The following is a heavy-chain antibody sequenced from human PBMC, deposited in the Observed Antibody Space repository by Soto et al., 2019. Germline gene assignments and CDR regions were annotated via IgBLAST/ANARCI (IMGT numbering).Heavy chain of an antibody. V-gene: IGHV3-33*01. Sequence: QVQLVESGGGVVQPGRSLRLSCAASGFTFSSYGMHWVRQAPGKGLEWVAVIWYDGSNKYYADSVKGRFTISRDNSKNTLYLQMNSLRAEDTAVYYCARGQLDRPTLDYWGQGTLVTVSS. J-gene: IGHJ4*02. D-gene: IGHD1-1*01. CDR1: GFTFSSYG. CDR2: IWYDGSNK. CDR3: ARGQLDRPTLDY.